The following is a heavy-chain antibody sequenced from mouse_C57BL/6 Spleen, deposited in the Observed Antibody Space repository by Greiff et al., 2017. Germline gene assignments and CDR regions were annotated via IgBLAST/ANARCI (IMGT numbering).Heavy chain of an antibody. D-gene: IGHD3-1*01. CDR1: GFSLTSYA. V-gene: IGHV2-9-1*01. J-gene: IGHJ1*03. CDR3: ARKTSDWYFDV. Sequence: VKLQESGPGLVAPSHSLSITCTVSGFSLTSYAISWVRQPPGKGLEWLGVIWPGGGANYNSALNSRLSISTDNSKSQVFLKMNSLQTDDTARYDCARKTSDWYFDVWGTGTTVTVSS. CDR2: IWPGGGA.